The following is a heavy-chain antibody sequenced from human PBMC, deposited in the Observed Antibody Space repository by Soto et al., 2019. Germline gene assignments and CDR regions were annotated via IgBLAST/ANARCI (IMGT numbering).Heavy chain of an antibody. CDR3: ASPLSGGSSSSYFDY. J-gene: IGHJ4*02. V-gene: IGHV1-69*13. Sequence: SVKVSCKASGGTFSSYAISWVRQAPGQGLEWMGGIIPIFGTANYAQKFQGRVTITADESTSTAYMELSSLRSEDTAVYYCASPLSGGSSSSYFDYWGQGTLVTVSS. CDR2: IIPIFGTA. D-gene: IGHD6-6*01. CDR1: GGTFSSYA.